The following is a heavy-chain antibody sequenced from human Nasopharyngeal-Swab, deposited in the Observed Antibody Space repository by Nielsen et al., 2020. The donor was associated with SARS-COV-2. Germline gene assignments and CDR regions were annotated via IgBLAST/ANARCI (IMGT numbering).Heavy chain of an antibody. Sequence: GGSLRLSFAASGLTFNNYNFNWVRQAPGKGLEWVSSISSSSSYIYYADSVKGRFTIPRDNAKNSLYLQMNSLRAEDTAVYYCARDGLDYELWSAYFMDVWGQGTTVTVSS. CDR1: GLTFNNYN. D-gene: IGHD3-3*01. CDR2: ISSSSSYI. J-gene: IGHJ6*02. V-gene: IGHV3-21*01. CDR3: ARDGLDYELWSAYFMDV.